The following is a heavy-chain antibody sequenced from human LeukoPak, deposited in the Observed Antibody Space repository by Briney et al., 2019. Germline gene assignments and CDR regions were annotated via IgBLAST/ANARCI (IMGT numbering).Heavy chain of an antibody. CDR2: IYYSGSI. J-gene: IGHJ3*02. D-gene: IGHD1-1*01. Sequence: SETLSLTCGVSGYSISSTNWWGWIRQPPGKGLEWIGYIYYSGSIYYNPSLKSRVTMSLDTSKNQFSLKLSSVTAADTAVYYCARDLHWNAFDIWGQGTMVTVSS. CDR3: ARDLHWNAFDI. CDR1: GYSISSTNW. V-gene: IGHV4-28*05.